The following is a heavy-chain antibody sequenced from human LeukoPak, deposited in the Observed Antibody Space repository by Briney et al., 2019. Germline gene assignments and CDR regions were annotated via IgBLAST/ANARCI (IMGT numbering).Heavy chain of an antibody. J-gene: IGHJ4*02. CDR2: ISGSGGST. Sequence: GGSLRLSCAASGFTFSSYAMSWVRQAPGKGLEWVSGISGSGGSTNYADAVKGRFTISRDNSKNTLYLQMNSLRAEDTAVYYCAKVRVGATIDDWGQGTLVTVSS. D-gene: IGHD1-26*01. CDR1: GFTFSSYA. V-gene: IGHV3-23*01. CDR3: AKVRVGATIDD.